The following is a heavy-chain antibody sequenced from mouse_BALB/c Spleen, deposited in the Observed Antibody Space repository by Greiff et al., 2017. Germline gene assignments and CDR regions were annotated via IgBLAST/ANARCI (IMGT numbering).Heavy chain of an antibody. CDR2: ICSGGGNT. CDR3: TRYGGYDVFAY. CDR1: GFTFSSYT. J-gene: IGHJ3*01. Sequence: EVKLMESGGGLVKPGGSLKLSCAASGFTFSSYTMPWVRQTPEKRLEWVATICSGGGNTYYPDSVKGRFTISRDNAKNNLYLQMSSLRSEDTALYYCTRYGGYDVFAYWGQGTLVTVSA. V-gene: IGHV5-9*03. D-gene: IGHD2-2*01.